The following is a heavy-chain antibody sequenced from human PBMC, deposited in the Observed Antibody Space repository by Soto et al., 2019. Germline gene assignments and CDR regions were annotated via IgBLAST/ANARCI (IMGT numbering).Heavy chain of an antibody. CDR1: GFTFSSYA. D-gene: IGHD2-2*01. CDR2: ISYDGSNK. Sequence: GGSLRLSCAASGFTFSSYAMHWVRQAPGKGLEWVAVISYDGSNKYYADSVKGRFTISRDNSKNTLYLQMNSLRTEDTAVYYCARDRSWENIVVSFDYWGQGTLVTVSS. J-gene: IGHJ4*02. CDR3: ARDRSWENIVVSFDY. V-gene: IGHV3-30-3*01.